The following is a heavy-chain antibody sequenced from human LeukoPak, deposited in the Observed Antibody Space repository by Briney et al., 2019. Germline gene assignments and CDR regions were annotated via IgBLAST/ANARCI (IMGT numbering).Heavy chain of an antibody. J-gene: IGHJ6*03. Sequence: SETLSLTCAVYGGSFSGYYWSWIRQPPGKGLEWIGEINHSGSTNYNPSLKSRVTISVDTSKNQFSLKLSSVTAADTAVYYCAREKGGTPSEYYYMDVWGKGTTVAVSS. V-gene: IGHV4-34*01. CDR2: INHSGST. D-gene: IGHD1-26*01. CDR3: AREKGGTPSEYYYMDV. CDR1: GGSFSGYY.